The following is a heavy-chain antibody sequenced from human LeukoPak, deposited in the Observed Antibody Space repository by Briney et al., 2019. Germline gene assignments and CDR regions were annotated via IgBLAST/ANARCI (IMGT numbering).Heavy chain of an antibody. V-gene: IGHV3-66*01. J-gene: IGHJ4*02. CDR1: GFTVSSNY. D-gene: IGHD4-11*01. CDR2: IYSGGST. Sequence: GGSLRLSCAASGFTVSSNYMSWVRQAPGKGLEWVSVIYSGGSTYYADSVKGRFTISRDNSKNTLYLQMNSLRAEDTAVYYCARDEPGYSNYDYWGQGTLVTVSS. CDR3: ARDEPGYSNYDY.